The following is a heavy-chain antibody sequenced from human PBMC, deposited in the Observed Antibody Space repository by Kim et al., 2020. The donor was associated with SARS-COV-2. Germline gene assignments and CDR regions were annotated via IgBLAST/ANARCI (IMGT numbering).Heavy chain of an antibody. CDR3: ARGGGIITMVRGAWFDP. Sequence: SETLSLTCTVSGGSISSYYWSWIRQPPGKGLEWIGYIYYSGSTNYNPSLKSRVTISVDTSKNQFSLKLSSVTAADTAVYYCARGGGIITMVRGAWFDPWGQGTLVTVSS. D-gene: IGHD3-10*01. V-gene: IGHV4-59*13. J-gene: IGHJ5*02. CDR2: IYYSGST. CDR1: GGSISSYY.